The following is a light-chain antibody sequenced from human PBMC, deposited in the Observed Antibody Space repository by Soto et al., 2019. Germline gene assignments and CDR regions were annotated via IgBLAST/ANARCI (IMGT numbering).Light chain of an antibody. J-gene: IGKJ1*01. Sequence: ERVMTQSPATLSVSPGERATLSCRASQSVRGNLAWYQQKPGQSPRLLIFGASTRATGVPDRFSGSGSGAEFLLTISSLQSEDFAIYNCQHYDDWPRTFGLGTKVEVK. CDR1: QSVRGN. CDR3: QHYDDWPRT. CDR2: GAS. V-gene: IGKV3-15*01.